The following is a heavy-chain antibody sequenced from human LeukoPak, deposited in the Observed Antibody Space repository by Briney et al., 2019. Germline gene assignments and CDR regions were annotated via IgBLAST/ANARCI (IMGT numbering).Heavy chain of an antibody. V-gene: IGHV4-59*05. D-gene: IGHD3-10*01. CDR2: IYYSGST. J-gene: IGHJ4*02. Sequence: SETLSLTCTVSGGSISNYYWSWIRQPPGKGLEWIGSIYYSGSTYYNPSLRSRVTISVDTSKNQLSLKLTSVTAADTAVYYCARQTGSGDYWGQGTLVTVSS. CDR1: GGSISNYY. CDR3: ARQTGSGDY.